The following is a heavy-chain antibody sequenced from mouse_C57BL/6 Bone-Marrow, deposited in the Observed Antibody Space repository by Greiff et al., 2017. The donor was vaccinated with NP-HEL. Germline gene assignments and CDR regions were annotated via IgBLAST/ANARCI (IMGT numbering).Heavy chain of an antibody. CDR1: GYSITSGYY. D-gene: IGHD4-1*01. CDR2: ISYDGSN. J-gene: IGHJ2*01. Sequence: VQLKESGPGLVKPSQSLSLTCSVPGYSITSGYYWNWIRQFPGNKLEWMGYISYDGSNNYNPSLKNRISITRDTSKNQFFLKLNSVTTEDTATYYCARDWDLDYWGQGTTLTVSS. V-gene: IGHV3-6*01. CDR3: ARDWDLDY.